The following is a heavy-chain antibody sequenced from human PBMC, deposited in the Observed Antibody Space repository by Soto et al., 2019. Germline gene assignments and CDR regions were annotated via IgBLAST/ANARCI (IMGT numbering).Heavy chain of an antibody. J-gene: IGHJ3*02. CDR3: AREGVGDIVLMVYAPGFAFDI. Sequence: SETLSLTCTVSGGSISSGGYYWSWIRQHPGKGLEWIGYIYYSGSTYYNPSLKSRVTISVDTSKNQFSLKLSSVTAADTAVYYCAREGVGDIVLMVYAPGFAFDIWGQGTMVTVSS. V-gene: IGHV4-31*03. CDR2: IYYSGST. CDR1: GGSISSGGYY. D-gene: IGHD2-8*01.